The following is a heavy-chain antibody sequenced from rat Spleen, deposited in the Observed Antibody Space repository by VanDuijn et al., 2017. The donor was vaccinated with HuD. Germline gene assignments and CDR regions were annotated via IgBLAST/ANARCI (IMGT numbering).Heavy chain of an antibody. CDR3: TTDTFYDGSYYPGGFDY. D-gene: IGHD1-12*02. V-gene: IGHV5-29*01. Sequence: EVQLVESGGGLVQPGRSLKLSCAASGFTFSNYGMAWVRQAPTKGLEWVATISYDAGITYYRDSVKGRFTISRDNVKSTLYLQMDSLRSEDTATYYCTTDTFYDGSYYPGGFDYWGQGVMVTVSS. CDR2: ISYDAGIT. J-gene: IGHJ2*01. CDR1: GFTFSNYG.